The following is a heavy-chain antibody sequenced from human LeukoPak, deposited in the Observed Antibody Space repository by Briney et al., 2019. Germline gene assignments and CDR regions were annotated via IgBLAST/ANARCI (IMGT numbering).Heavy chain of an antibody. CDR2: ISWNSGSI. J-gene: IGHJ4*02. V-gene: IGHV3-9*01. Sequence: PGGSLRLSCAASGFTFDDYALHWFRRPPARGVEGGSGISWNSGSIGYADSVKGRFTISRDNAKNSLYLQMNSLRAEDTAVYYCAKDAGEMVLNYLDYWGQGTLVTVSS. D-gene: IGHD4/OR15-4a*01. CDR3: AKDAGEMVLNYLDY. CDR1: GFTFDDYA.